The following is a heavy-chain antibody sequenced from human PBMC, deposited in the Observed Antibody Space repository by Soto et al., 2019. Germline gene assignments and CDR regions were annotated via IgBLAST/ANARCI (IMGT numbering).Heavy chain of an antibody. J-gene: IGHJ2*01. V-gene: IGHV4-31*03. CDR2: IYYSGST. D-gene: IGHD4-17*01. CDR3: ARWDYGDYEYFDL. CDR1: GGSISSGGYY. Sequence: QVQLQESGPGLVKPSQTLSLTCTVSGGSISSGGYYWSWIRQHPGKGLEWIGYIYYSGSTYYNPSLKSRVTMSVDTSKNQFSLKLSSVTAADTAVYYCARWDYGDYEYFDLWGRGTLVTVSS.